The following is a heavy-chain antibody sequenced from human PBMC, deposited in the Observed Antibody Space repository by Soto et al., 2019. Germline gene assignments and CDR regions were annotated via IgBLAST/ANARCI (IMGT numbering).Heavy chain of an antibody. V-gene: IGHV3-33*01. Sequence: QVQLLESGGGVVQPERSLRLSCAASGFTFRRQAMHWFRQAPGRGLEWVAVIWYHGIDKYYADSVKARFTISRDNSKNPVYLQMNSLRGEDTAVYYCATGFLGMCTGGNCPLDYWGKGTLVTVSS. CDR1: GFTFRRQA. D-gene: IGHD2-15*01. J-gene: IGHJ4*02. CDR3: ATGFLGMCTGGNCPLDY. CDR2: IWYHGIDK.